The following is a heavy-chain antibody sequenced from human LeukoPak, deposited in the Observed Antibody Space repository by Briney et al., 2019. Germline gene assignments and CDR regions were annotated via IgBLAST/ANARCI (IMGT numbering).Heavy chain of an antibody. CDR2: INHSGST. J-gene: IGHJ4*02. CDR3: AREGGFWNGYYFDY. D-gene: IGHD3-3*01. V-gene: IGHV4-34*01. Sequence: SETLSLTCTVSGGSISSYYWSWIRQPPGKGLEWIGEINHSGSTNYNPSLKSRVTISVDTSKNQFSLKLSSVTAADTAVYYCAREGGFWNGYYFDYWGQGTLVTVSS. CDR1: GGSISSYY.